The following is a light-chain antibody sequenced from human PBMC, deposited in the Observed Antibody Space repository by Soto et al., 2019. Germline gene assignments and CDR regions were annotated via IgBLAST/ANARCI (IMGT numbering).Light chain of an antibody. CDR1: QSVNNN. CDR2: GAS. CDR3: QQYNNWPGT. V-gene: IGKV3-15*01. Sequence: EIVMTQSPATLSVSPGERATLSCRASQSVNNNLAWYQQKPGKAPRLLIYGASTRATAIPARFSGIVSGTEFTLTISSLQSEDFAVYYCQQYNNWPGTFGQGTKVETK. J-gene: IGKJ1*01.